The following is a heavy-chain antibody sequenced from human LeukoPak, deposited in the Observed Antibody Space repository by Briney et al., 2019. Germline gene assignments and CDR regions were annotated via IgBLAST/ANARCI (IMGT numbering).Heavy chain of an antibody. J-gene: IGHJ4*02. Sequence: SETLSLTCTVSGGPISSYYWSWIRQPPGKGLEWIGNYYYSGNTNYNPSLKSRVTLSLDTSQNQFSLELGSVAAADTAVYYCARDTAAGIWGQGTLVSVSS. D-gene: IGHD6-13*01. CDR1: GGPISSYY. V-gene: IGHV4-59*01. CDR3: ARDTAAGI. CDR2: YYYSGNT.